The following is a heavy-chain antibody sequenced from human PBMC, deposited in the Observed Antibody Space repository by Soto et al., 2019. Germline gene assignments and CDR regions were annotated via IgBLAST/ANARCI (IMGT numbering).Heavy chain of an antibody. Sequence: PGESLKISCKGSGYSFTSYWISWVRQMPGKGLEWMGRIDPSDSYTDYSPSFQGHVTISADKSISTAYLQWSSLKASDTAMYNCGGLKEYRSGSWGQGTLVTVS. V-gene: IGHV5-10-1*01. D-gene: IGHD6-19*01. CDR1: GYSFTSYW. J-gene: IGHJ5*02. CDR2: IDPSDSYT. CDR3: GGLKEYRSGS.